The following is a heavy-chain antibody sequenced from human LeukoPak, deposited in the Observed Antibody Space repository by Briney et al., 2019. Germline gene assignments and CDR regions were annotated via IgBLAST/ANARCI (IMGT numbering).Heavy chain of an antibody. J-gene: IGHJ4*02. CDR3: ARLADIVPMVYAVD. D-gene: IGHD2-8*01. V-gene: IGHV4-34*01. Sequence: SETLSLTCAVYGGSFSGYYWSWIRQPPGKGLEWIGEINHSGSTNYNPSLKSRVTISVDTSKNQFSLKLSSVTAADTAVYYCARLADIVPMVYAVDWGQGTLVTVSS. CDR2: INHSGST. CDR1: GGSFSGYY.